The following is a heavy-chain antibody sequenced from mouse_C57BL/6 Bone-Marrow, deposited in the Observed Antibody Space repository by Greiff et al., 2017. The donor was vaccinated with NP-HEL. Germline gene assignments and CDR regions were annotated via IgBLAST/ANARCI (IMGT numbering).Heavy chain of an antibody. D-gene: IGHD1-1*01. CDR3: ASPYYGSSFPFAY. J-gene: IGHJ3*01. Sequence: EVQLQQSGPELVKPGASVKISCKASGYTFTDYYMNWVKQSHGKSLEWIGDINPNNGGTSYNQKFKGKATLTVDKSSSTAYMELRSLTSEDSAVYYCASPYYGSSFPFAYWGQGTLVTVSA. V-gene: IGHV1-26*01. CDR1: GYTFTDYY. CDR2: INPNNGGT.